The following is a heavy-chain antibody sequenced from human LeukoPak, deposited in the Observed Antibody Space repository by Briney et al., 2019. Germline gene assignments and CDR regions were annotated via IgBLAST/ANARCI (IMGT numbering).Heavy chain of an antibody. CDR1: GFTFSSYW. CDR2: INSVGSST. V-gene: IGHV3-74*01. J-gene: IGHJ3*02. CDR3: ARVDFGDHYLPNAFDI. D-gene: IGHD2/OR15-2a*01. Sequence: GGSLRLSCAASGFTFSSYWMHWVRQAPGKGLVWVSRINSVGSSTSYADSVKGRFTISRDNAKNALYLQMNSLRAEDTAVYYCARVDFGDHYLPNAFDIWGQGTMVTVSS.